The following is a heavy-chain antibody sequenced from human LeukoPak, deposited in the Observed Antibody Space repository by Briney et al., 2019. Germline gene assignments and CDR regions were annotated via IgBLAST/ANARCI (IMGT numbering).Heavy chain of an antibody. D-gene: IGHD6-13*01. Sequence: PSETLSLTCIVSGGSISTYYWNWIRQPPGKGPELIGNIDYSGSTNYNPSLKSRVTISVDTSKSQFSLHLNSVTAADTAVYFCARQRHYSSRPDASDIWGQGTMVTVSS. CDR3: ARQRHYSSRPDASDI. CDR1: GGSISTYY. V-gene: IGHV4-59*08. CDR2: IDYSGST. J-gene: IGHJ3*02.